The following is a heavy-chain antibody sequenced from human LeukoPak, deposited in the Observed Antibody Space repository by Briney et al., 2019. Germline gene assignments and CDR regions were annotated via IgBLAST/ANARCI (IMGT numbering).Heavy chain of an antibody. Sequence: GASVKVSCKASGYTFTSYAMHWVRQAPGQRLEWMGWINAGNGNTRYSQKFQGRVTITRDTSASTAYMELSSLRSEDTAVYYCAREYYDSSGYYRFDYWGQGTLVTVSS. V-gene: IGHV1-3*01. D-gene: IGHD3-22*01. CDR2: INAGNGNT. J-gene: IGHJ4*02. CDR3: AREYYDSSGYYRFDY. CDR1: GYTFTSYA.